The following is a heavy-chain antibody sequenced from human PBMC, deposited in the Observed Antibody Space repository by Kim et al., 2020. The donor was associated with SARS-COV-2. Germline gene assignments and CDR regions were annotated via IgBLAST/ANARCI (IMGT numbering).Heavy chain of an antibody. CDR2: ISYDGSNK. D-gene: IGHD2-2*01. CDR1: GFTFSSYA. J-gene: IGHJ4*02. CDR3: ARDVYAATHFDY. Sequence: SLRLSCAASGFTFSSYAMHWVRQAPGKGLEWVAVISYDGSNKYYADSVKGRFTISRDNSKNTLYLQMNSLRAEDTAVYYCARDVYAATHFDYWGQGTL. V-gene: IGHV3-30-3*01.